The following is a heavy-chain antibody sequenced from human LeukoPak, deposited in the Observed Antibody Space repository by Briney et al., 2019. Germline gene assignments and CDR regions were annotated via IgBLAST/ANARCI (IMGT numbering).Heavy chain of an antibody. CDR1: AGSISSGSDY. D-gene: IGHD3-16*01. CDR3: ARQRFDGYDP. V-gene: IGHV4-61*02. CDR2: IYTSGST. Sequence: PSQTLSLTCTVAAGSISSGSDYWGWLRQPAGKGLEWIARIYTSGSTNYNPSLKSRVTISVDTSKNQFSLKPSSVTAADTAVYYCARQRFDGYDPWGQGTLVTVSS. J-gene: IGHJ5*02.